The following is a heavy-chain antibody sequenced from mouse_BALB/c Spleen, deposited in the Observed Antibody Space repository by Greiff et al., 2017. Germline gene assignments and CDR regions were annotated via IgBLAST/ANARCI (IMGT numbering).Heavy chain of an antibody. V-gene: IGHV1S135*01. J-gene: IGHJ1*01. D-gene: IGHD2-4*01. Sequence: VHVKQSGPVLVKPGASVKVSCKASGYSFTDYNMYWVKQSHGKSLEWIGYIAPYNGGTSYNQKFKGKATLTVDKSSSTAFMHLNSLTSEDSAVYYFARGGYDYDSYWYFDVWGAGTTVTVSS. CDR3: ARGGYDYDSYWYFDV. CDR1: GYSFTDYN. CDR2: IAPYNGGT.